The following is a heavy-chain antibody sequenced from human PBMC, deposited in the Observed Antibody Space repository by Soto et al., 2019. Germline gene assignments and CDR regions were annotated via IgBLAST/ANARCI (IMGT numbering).Heavy chain of an antibody. V-gene: IGHV1-3*05. CDR1: GYTFTSYA. J-gene: IGHJ4*02. Sequence: QVQLVQSGAEEKKPGASVKVSCKASGYTFTSYAMHWVRQAPGQRLEWMGWINAGNGNTKYSQKFQGRVTITRDTSGRTAYRGLSSLRSEDTAVYYCARSIVVVTALDYWGQGTLVTVSS. CDR2: INAGNGNT. CDR3: ARSIVVVTALDY. D-gene: IGHD2-21*02.